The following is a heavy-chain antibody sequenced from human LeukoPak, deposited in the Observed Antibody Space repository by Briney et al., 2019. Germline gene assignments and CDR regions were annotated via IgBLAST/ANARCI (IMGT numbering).Heavy chain of an antibody. J-gene: IGHJ6*03. D-gene: IGHD3/OR15-3a*01. CDR3: ATMDLYYYYMDV. Sequence: PGRSLRLSCAASGFTLDDFAMPWVRQAPGKGLEWVSGISWNSGSIGYADSVKGRFTISRDNAKNSLYLQMNSLRAEDTALYYCATMDLYYYYMDVWGKGTTVTVSS. CDR1: GFTLDDFA. CDR2: ISWNSGSI. V-gene: IGHV3-9*01.